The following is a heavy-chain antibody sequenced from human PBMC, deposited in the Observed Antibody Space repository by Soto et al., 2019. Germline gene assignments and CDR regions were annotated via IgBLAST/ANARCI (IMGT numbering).Heavy chain of an antibody. V-gene: IGHV3-48*01. J-gene: IGHJ6*02. CDR1: GFTFSSYS. D-gene: IGHD2-15*01. CDR3: ARDRGDCSGGSCYPYYYYGMDV. CDR2: ISSSSSTI. Sequence: EVQLVESGGGLVQPGGSLRLSCAASGFTFSSYSMNWVRQAPGKGLEWVSYISSSSSTIYYADSVKGRLTISRDNAKNXXYXQXXSLRAEDTAVYYCARDRGDCSGGSCYPYYYYGMDVWGQGTTVTVSS.